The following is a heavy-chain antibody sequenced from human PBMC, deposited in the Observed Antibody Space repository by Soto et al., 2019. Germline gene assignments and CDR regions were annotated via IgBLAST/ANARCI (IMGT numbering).Heavy chain of an antibody. Sequence: QVQLVQSGAEVKKPGSSVKISCKASGGSSSRYGIHWVRQARGQGLEWMGGIVPLFGKANYTQQFQGRLTITADKSTGIVYMEVSNLKSEDTAVYYCAREENCRDGICYSEYFQRWGQGTLVTVSS. CDR3: AREENCRDGICYSEYFQR. V-gene: IGHV1-69*06. CDR2: IVPLFGKA. D-gene: IGHD2-15*01. CDR1: GGSSSRYG. J-gene: IGHJ1*01.